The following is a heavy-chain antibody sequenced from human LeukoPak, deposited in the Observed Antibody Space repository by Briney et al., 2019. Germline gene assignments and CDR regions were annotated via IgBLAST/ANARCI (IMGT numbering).Heavy chain of an antibody. CDR1: GYTFTGYY. Sequence: ASVKVSCKASGYTFTGYYMHWVRQAPGQGLEWMGWINPNSGGTNYAQKFQGRVTMTRDTSISTAYMELSRPRSDDTAVYYCARDYHTAMGTPFDYWGQGTLVTVSS. D-gene: IGHD5-18*01. CDR3: ARDYHTAMGTPFDY. J-gene: IGHJ4*02. CDR2: INPNSGGT. V-gene: IGHV1-2*02.